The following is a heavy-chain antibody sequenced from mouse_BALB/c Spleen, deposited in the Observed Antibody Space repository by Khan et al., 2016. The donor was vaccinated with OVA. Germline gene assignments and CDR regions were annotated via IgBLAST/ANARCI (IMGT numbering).Heavy chain of an antibody. D-gene: IGHD1-2*01. CDR3: ARTARIRN. J-gene: IGHJ2*01. V-gene: IGHV3-2*02. CDR2: ISYSGST. CDR1: GYSITSGYG. Sequence: DVQLQESGPGLVKPSQSLSLTFTVTGYSITSGYGWNSIRQFPGNQLDWVGYISYSGSTNYHPSLKSRISITRDTSKNQFFLEMNSLTTEDTATYYSARTARIRNWRQGTTLTVSS.